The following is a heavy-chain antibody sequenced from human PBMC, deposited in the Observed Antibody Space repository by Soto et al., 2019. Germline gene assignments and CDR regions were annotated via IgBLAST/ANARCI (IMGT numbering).Heavy chain of an antibody. CDR1: GGSISYIDYY. V-gene: IGHV4-30-4*01. Sequence: SETLSLTCSVSGGSISYIDYYWNWIRQAPGKGLEWIGSIYHSGHANYSPSLKSRLSMSVDKSKNQLSLRLTSVTSADSAVCYCAREEVDLVNTTPYIYYVLSVWGQGTTVTVSS. D-gene: IGHD3-16*01. J-gene: IGHJ6*02. CDR2: IYHSGHA. CDR3: AREEVDLVNTTPYIYYVLSV.